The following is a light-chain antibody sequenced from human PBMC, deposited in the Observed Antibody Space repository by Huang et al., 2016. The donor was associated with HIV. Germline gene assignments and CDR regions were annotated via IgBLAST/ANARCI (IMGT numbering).Light chain of an antibody. CDR1: QSVSSY. CDR2: DAS. Sequence: EIVLTQSPATLSLSPGERATLSGRASQSVSSYLAWYQQKPGQAPRLPIYDASNRATGSPARFSGSGSGTDFTLTISSLEPENFAVYYCQQRSNWAFGQGTRLEIK. V-gene: IGKV3-11*01. J-gene: IGKJ5*01. CDR3: QQRSNWA.